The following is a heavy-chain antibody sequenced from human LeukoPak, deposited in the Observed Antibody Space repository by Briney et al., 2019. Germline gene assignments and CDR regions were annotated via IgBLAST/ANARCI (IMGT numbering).Heavy chain of an antibody. CDR3: ARDSRTATRKGDY. D-gene: IGHD6-25*01. CDR1: GYTFTSYD. V-gene: IGHV7-4-1*02. Sequence: GASVKVSCKASGYTFTSYDINWVRQAPGQGLEWMGWINTNTGNPTYAQGFTGRFVFSLDTSVSTAYLQISSLKAEDTAVYYCARDSRTATRKGDYWGQGTLVTVSS. CDR2: INTNTGNP. J-gene: IGHJ4*02.